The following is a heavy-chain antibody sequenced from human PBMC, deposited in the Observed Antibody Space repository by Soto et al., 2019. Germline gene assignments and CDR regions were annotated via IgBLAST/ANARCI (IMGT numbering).Heavy chain of an antibody. V-gene: IGHV3-74*01. CDR3: ARDTQYVMDV. CDR2: ANGDGSST. D-gene: IGHD2-15*01. Sequence: VQLVESGGGLVQPGGSLRLSSAASGFAFSTYWMHWVRQAPGKGLVWVSRANGDGSSTSYADSVKGRFTISRDNAKNTLYLQMNSLRAVDTAVYFCARDTQYVMDVWGQGTTVTVSS. CDR1: GFAFSTYW. J-gene: IGHJ6*02.